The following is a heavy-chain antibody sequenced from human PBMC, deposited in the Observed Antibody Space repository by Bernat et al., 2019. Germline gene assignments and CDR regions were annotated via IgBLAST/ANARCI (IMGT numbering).Heavy chain of an antibody. CDR3: TRSGALAEQTFDY. CDR2: VRTKANGFAT. D-gene: IGHD3-10*01. J-gene: IGHJ4*02. V-gene: IGHV3-73*01. CDR1: GLTFSDST. Sequence: EVQLAESGGGLVQPGGYLKLSCAASGLTFSDSTMQWVRQASGKGLEWVGRVRTKANGFATSYAASVKGRFTISRDDSKNTAYLQMNSLKIEDTAVYYCTRSGALAEQTFDYWGQGTLVIVS.